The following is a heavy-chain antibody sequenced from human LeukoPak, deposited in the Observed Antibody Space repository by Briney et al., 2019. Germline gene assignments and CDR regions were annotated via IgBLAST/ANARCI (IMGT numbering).Heavy chain of an antibody. CDR3: AREEDNADEYLKEDY. CDR2: IKPDGSEK. J-gene: IGHJ4*02. Sequence: GGSLRLSCAASGLPFSSYWMSWVRQAPGRGLEWVANIKPDGSEKNYVDSVKGRFTISRDNARNSLFLQMNSLRAEDTAVYYCAREEDNADEYLKEDYWGQGTLVTVSS. CDR1: GLPFSSYW. V-gene: IGHV3-7*01. D-gene: IGHD2/OR15-2a*01.